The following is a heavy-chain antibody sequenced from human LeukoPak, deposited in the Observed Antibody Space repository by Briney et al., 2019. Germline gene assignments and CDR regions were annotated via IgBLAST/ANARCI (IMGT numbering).Heavy chain of an antibody. V-gene: IGHV3-30*19. Sequence: PGGSLRLSCVASGFTFSSNGMHWVRQAPGKGLEWVTLISYDGSNKYYADSVKGRFTISRDNTKNTLYLQMNSLRAEDTAVYYCASDFTYYMDVWGKGTTVTVSS. CDR2: ISYDGSNK. J-gene: IGHJ6*03. CDR1: GFTFSSNG. CDR3: ASDFTYYMDV.